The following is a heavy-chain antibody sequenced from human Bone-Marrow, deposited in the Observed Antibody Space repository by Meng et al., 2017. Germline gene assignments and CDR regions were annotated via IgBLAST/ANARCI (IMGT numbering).Heavy chain of an antibody. V-gene: IGHV1-46*01. Sequence: QVRLVESGAEVKKPGASVKVSCKASVYTLTSYYMHWGRQAPGQGLEWMGILNPSGGGTSYAQKFQGRVTMTRDTSTSTVYMELSSLRSEDTAVYYCARYGWLEHYFDYWGQGTLVTVSS. CDR3: ARYGWLEHYFDY. J-gene: IGHJ4*02. CDR1: VYTLTSYY. D-gene: IGHD6-19*01. CDR2: LNPSGGGT.